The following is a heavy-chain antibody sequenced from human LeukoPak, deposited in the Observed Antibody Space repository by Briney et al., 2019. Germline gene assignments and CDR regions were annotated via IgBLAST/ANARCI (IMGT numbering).Heavy chain of an antibody. J-gene: IGHJ5*02. D-gene: IGHD3-3*01. CDR2: IYHSGST. Sequence: SETLSLTCAVSGGSISSGGYSWSWIRQPPGKGLEWIGYIYHSGSTYYNPSLKSRVTISVDTSKNQFSLKLSSVTAADTAVYYCARESALTIFGVVSHSWFDPWGQGTLVTVSS. CDR3: ARESALTIFGVVSHSWFDP. V-gene: IGHV4-30-2*01. CDR1: GGSISSGGYS.